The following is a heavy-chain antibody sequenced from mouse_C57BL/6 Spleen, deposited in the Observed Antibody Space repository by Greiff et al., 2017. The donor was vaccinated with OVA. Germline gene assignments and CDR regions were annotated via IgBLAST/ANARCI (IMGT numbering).Heavy chain of an antibody. Sequence: VHVKQSGTVLARPGASVKMSCKTSGYTFTSYWMHWVKQRPGQGLEWIGAIYPGNSDTSYNQKFKGKAKLTAVTSASTAYMELSSLTSEDSAVYYCTRDDGYYYAMDYWGQGTSVTVSS. CDR3: TRDDGYYYAMDY. CDR1: GYTFTSYW. D-gene: IGHD2-3*01. V-gene: IGHV1-5*01. CDR2: IYPGNSDT. J-gene: IGHJ4*01.